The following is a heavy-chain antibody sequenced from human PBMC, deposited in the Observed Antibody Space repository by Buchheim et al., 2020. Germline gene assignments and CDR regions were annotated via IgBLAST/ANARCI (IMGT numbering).Heavy chain of an antibody. J-gene: IGHJ4*02. CDR1: GYTFTDYY. CDR2: INPHNGAT. CDR3: ARDLGTTMATGDY. D-gene: IGHD1-1*01. Sequence: QVQLVQPGAEVKKPGASVKVSCKASGYTFTDYYMHWVRQAPGQGLEWMGWINPHNGATTYAQKFQGWVTMTRDTSISTAYLELTSLKSDDTAVYYCARDLGTTMATGDYWGQGAL. V-gene: IGHV1-2*04.